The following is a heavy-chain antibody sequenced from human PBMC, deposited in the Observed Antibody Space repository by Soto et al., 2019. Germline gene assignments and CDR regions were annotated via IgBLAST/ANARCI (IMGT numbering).Heavy chain of an antibody. CDR2: ISGSGGST. J-gene: IGHJ2*01. V-gene: IGHV3-23*01. D-gene: IGHD1-26*01. CDR1: GFTFSSYA. Sequence: GGSLRLSCAASGFTFSSYAMSWVRQAPGKGLEWVSAISGSGGSTYYADSVKGRFTISRDNSKNTLYLQMNSLRAEDTAVYYCAKDASGGGSSIWFWYFDLWGRGTLVTVSS. CDR3: AKDASGGGSSIWFWYFDL.